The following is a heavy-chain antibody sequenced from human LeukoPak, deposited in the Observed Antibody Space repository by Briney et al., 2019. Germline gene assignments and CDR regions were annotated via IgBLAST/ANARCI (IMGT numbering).Heavy chain of an antibody. V-gene: IGHV1-69*13. D-gene: IGHD3-3*01. Sequence: GASVKVSCKAYGGTFINYAISWVRQAPGQGLGWRGGSIPISGRANYAQKFQGRVRNNADEYTTKENMERRNLRFEDPAVYYCSRGPQSGYDFWRGYFDYWGQGTLVTVSS. CDR2: SIPISGRA. CDR3: SRGPQSGYDFWRGYFDY. CDR1: GGTFINYA. J-gene: IGHJ4*02.